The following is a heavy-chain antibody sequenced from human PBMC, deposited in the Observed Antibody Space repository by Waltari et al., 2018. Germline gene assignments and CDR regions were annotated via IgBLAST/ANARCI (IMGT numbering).Heavy chain of an antibody. J-gene: IGHJ6*02. CDR3: AREENYYYAMDV. V-gene: IGHV3-74*01. Sequence: EVQLVESGGGLVQLGGSLRLSCTASGFVFRAYWMHWVRQVPGEGLVCVSRINGDGSGTTYADSVKGRFTITRDNARNTLYLEINSVRTEDTGVYYCAREENYYYAMDVWGQGTAVTVSS. CDR2: INGDGSGT. CDR1: GFVFRAYW.